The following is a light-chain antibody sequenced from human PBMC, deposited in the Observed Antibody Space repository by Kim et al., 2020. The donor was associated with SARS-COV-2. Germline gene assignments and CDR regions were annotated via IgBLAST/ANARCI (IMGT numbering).Light chain of an antibody. CDR2: AAT. CDR3: QKYNSAPWS. J-gene: IGKJ1*01. V-gene: IGKV1-27*01. CDR1: QGISNY. Sequence: DIQMTQSPSSLSASVGDGVTITCRASQGISNYLAWYQQKPGKAPKLLIYAATTLQFGVSSRFSGSGSGTDFTLTISDLQPEDVATYYYQKYNSAPWSFGHGTKVDIK.